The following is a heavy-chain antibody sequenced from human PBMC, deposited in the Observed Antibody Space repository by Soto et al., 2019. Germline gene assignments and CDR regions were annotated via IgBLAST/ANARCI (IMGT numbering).Heavy chain of an antibody. V-gene: IGHV3-30-3*01. J-gene: IGHJ6*02. CDR1: GITFSSYA. CDR2: ISYDGSNK. Sequence: QAGGSLRLSCAASGITFSSYAMHWVRQAPGKGLEWVAVISYDGSNKYYADSVKGRFTISRDNSKNTLYLQMNSLRAEDTAVYYCARPLITNTGLLWFGEYYYYYGMDVWGQGTTVTVSS. CDR3: ARPLITNTGLLWFGEYYYYYGMDV. D-gene: IGHD3-10*01.